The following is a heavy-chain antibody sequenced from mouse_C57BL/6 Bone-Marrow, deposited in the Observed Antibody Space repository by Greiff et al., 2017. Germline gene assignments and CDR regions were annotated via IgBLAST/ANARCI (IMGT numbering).Heavy chain of an antibody. CDR2: ISSGGSYT. J-gene: IGHJ3*01. D-gene: IGHD1-1*01. Sequence: EVQVVESGGDLVKPGGSLKLSCAASGFTFSSYGMSWVRQTPDKRLEWVATISSGGSYTYYPDSVKGRFTISIDNAKNTLYLQMSSLKSEDTAMYDCARQGITTVVAPAYWGQGTLVTVSA. CDR3: ARQGITTVVAPAY. V-gene: IGHV5-6*01. CDR1: GFTFSSYG.